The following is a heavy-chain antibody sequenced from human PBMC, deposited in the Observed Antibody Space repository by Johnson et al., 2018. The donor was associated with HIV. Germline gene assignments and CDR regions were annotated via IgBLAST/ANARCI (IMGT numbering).Heavy chain of an antibody. D-gene: IGHD3-22*01. CDR1: GFTFSNYD. Sequence: VQLVESGGGVVQPGRSLRLSCAASGFTFSNYDMHWVRQSTEKGLEWVSAIDRAGKTYYPDSMKGRFTISRENVKNSLYLQMNSLTVGDTGVYYCAREIGGRDDAFDIWGQGTMVTVSS. V-gene: IGHV3-13*01. CDR2: IDRAGKT. CDR3: AREIGGRDDAFDI. J-gene: IGHJ3*02.